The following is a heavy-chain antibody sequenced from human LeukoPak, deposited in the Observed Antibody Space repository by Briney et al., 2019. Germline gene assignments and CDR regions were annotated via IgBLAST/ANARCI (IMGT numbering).Heavy chain of an antibody. CDR1: GGSISSYY. CDR2: IYYSGST. V-gene: IGHV4-59*01. J-gene: IGHJ4*02. D-gene: IGHD4-17*01. CDR3: ARTPNYGDYVWFYDY. Sequence: SETLSLTCTVSGGSISSYYGSWIRQPPGKGLEWIGYIYYSGSTNYNPSLKSRVTISVDTSKNQFSLKLSSVTAADTAVYYCARTPNYGDYVWFYDYWGQGTLVTVSS.